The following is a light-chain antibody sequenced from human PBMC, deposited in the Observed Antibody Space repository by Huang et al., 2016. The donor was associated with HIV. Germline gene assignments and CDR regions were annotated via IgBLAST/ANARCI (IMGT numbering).Light chain of an antibody. CDR1: QRVNRY. Sequence: ETVLTQSPATLSLSPGERATLSCRASQRVNRYLAWYQQKPGQTPMLLIYDASNRATGIPARFSGSGSGTDFTLTISSLEPEDFAVYYCQQRKYWPPITFGQGTRLEIK. V-gene: IGKV3-11*01. CDR2: DAS. J-gene: IGKJ5*01. CDR3: QQRKYWPPIT.